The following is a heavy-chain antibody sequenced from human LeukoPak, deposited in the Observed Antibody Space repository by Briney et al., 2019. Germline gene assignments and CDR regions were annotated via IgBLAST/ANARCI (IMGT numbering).Heavy chain of an antibody. V-gene: IGHV3-48*04. D-gene: IGHD5-18*01. CDR2: ISSSSSTI. CDR3: ARDDSGYSYGLYYYYYYYMDV. CDR1: GFTFSSYS. Sequence: GGSLRLSCAASGFTFSSYSMNWVRQAPGKGLEWVSYISSSSSTIYYADSVKGRFTISRDNAKNSLYLQMNCLRAEDTAVYYCARDDSGYSYGLYYYYYYYMDVWGKGTTVTVSS. J-gene: IGHJ6*03.